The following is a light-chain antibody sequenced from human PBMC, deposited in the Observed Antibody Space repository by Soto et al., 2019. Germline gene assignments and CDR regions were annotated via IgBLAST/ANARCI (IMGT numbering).Light chain of an antibody. Sequence: DTVLTQSPGTLSLSPGERATLSCRASQSVSSSYLAWYQQKPGQAPRLLIYGASSRATGIPDRFSGSGSGTDFTLTISRLEPEDFAVYYCQQYGSSPPTFGQGTRLEIK. J-gene: IGKJ5*01. V-gene: IGKV3-20*01. CDR1: QSVSSSY. CDR3: QQYGSSPPT. CDR2: GAS.